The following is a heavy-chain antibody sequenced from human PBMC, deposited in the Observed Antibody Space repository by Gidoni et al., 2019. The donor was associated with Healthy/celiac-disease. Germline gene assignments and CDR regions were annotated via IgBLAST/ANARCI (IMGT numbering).Heavy chain of an antibody. D-gene: IGHD3-9*01. V-gene: IGHV1-18*01. Sequence: QVQLVQSGAEVKKPGASVKVSCKASGYTFTSYVISWVRQAPGQGLEWMGWISAYNGNTNYAQKLQGRVTMTTDTSTSTAYMELRSLRSDDTAVYYCARDLYDILTGYYNGPWHFDYWGQGTLVTVSS. CDR3: ARDLYDILTGYYNGPWHFDY. J-gene: IGHJ4*02. CDR1: GYTFTSYV. CDR2: ISAYNGNT.